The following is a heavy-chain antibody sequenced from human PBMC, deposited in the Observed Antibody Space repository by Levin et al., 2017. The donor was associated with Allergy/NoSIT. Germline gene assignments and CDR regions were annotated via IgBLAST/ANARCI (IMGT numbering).Heavy chain of an antibody. J-gene: IGHJ4*02. CDR2: IHYSGST. CDR3: SRGQDSYKGGNY. D-gene: IGHD3-16*01. V-gene: IGHV4-34*01. CDR1: GGSLGGYY. Sequence: GSLRLSCAVYGGSLGGYYWTWIRQSPGKGLEWIGEIHYSGSTNYNPSLKSRVAISVDTSKNQFSLKLSSVTAADTAVYFCSRGQDSYKGGNYWGQGTLVTVSS.